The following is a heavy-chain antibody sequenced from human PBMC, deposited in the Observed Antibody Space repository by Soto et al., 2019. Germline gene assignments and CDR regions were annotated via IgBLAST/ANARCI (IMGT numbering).Heavy chain of an antibody. J-gene: IGHJ6*03. Sequence: SSETLSLTCTVSGGSISGYSWSWIRQSPGKGPEWIGYVHYSGSTNYNPSLKSRVTISVDTSKNQFSLTLSSVTAADTATYYCARGGISHWAYFYYMDVWDRGTTVTVSS. V-gene: IGHV4-59*12. CDR1: GGSISGYS. CDR3: ARGGISHWAYFYYMDV. D-gene: IGHD2-21*01. CDR2: VHYSGST.